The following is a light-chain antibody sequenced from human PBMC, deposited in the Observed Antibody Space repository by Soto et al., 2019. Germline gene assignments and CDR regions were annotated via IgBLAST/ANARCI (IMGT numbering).Light chain of an antibody. J-gene: IGKJ5*01. CDR1: QNIGRF. CDR3: QQYTSYPIT. Sequence: DIQMTQSPSSLSASVGDRVTITCRASQNIGRFLNWHQQKPGKAPNVLINVASTLRSGVPSRFSGSGSGTEFTLTISSLQPDDFATYYCQQYTSYPITFGQGTRLENK. CDR2: VAS. V-gene: IGKV1-5*01.